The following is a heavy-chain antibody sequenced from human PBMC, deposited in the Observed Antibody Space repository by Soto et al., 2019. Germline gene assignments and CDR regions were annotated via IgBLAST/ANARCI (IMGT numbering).Heavy chain of an antibody. V-gene: IGHV4-61*01. CDR1: GGSVNIGTYY. CDR2: IHYSGST. CDR3: TRGGDAYKNGP. D-gene: IGHD2-21*01. Sequence: QVQLQESGPGLVKPSETLSLTCTVPGGSVNIGTYYWGWIRQPPGKGLEWIGFIHYSGSTNYNPSLKSRVTMSVDTSKNQFSLKLTSVNAADTAVYYCTRGGDAYKNGPWGQGTLVTVSS. J-gene: IGHJ5*02.